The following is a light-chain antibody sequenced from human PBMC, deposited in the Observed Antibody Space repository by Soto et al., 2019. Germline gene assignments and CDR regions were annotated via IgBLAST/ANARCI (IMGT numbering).Light chain of an antibody. CDR2: GNI. CDR3: QSYDSSLSAWV. J-gene: IGLJ2*01. V-gene: IGLV1-40*01. CDR1: SSNIGAGYD. Sequence: QSVLTQPPSVSGAPGQRVTMSCTGSSSNIGAGYDVHWFQQLPGTAPRLLIYGNINRLAGVPARFSGSKSGTSASLATTGLRAEDEADYYCQSYDSSLSAWVFGGGTKLTVL.